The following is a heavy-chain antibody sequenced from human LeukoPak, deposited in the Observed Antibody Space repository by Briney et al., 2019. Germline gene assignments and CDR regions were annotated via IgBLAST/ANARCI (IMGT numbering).Heavy chain of an antibody. D-gene: IGHD5-24*01. Sequence: LAGGSLRLSCAASGFTFDDYAMHWVRQAPGKGLEWVSGISWNSGSIGYADSVKGRFTISRDNAKNSLYLQMNSLRAEDTAVYYCARVGDGYNFGYWGQGTLVTVSS. CDR3: ARVGDGYNFGY. CDR1: GFTFDDYA. J-gene: IGHJ4*02. V-gene: IGHV3-9*01. CDR2: ISWNSGSI.